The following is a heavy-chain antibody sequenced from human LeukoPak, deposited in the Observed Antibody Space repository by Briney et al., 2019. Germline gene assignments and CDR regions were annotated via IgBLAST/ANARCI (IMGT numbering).Heavy chain of an antibody. CDR3: ARGFPDFWSGYYTDY. Sequence: SETLSLTCTVSGGSISNYYWSWIRQPPGKGLEWIGSIYYSGSTYYNPSLKSRVTISVDASKNQFSLKLSSVTAADTAVYYCARGFPDFWSGYYTDYWGQGTLVTVSS. D-gene: IGHD3-3*01. CDR1: GGSISNYY. V-gene: IGHV4-39*07. J-gene: IGHJ4*02. CDR2: IYYSGST.